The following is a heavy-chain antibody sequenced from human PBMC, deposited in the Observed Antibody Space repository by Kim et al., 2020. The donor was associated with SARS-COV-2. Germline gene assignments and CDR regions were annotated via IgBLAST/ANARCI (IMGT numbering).Heavy chain of an antibody. J-gene: IGHJ4*02. Sequence: GGSLRLSCAASGFTFSSYGMHWVRQAPGKGLEWVAVISYDGSNKYYADSVKGRFTISRDNSKNTLYLQMNSLRAEDTAVYYCAKVRIWAYDSSGTEFDYWGQGTLVTVSS. CDR1: GFTFSSYG. D-gene: IGHD3-22*01. CDR2: ISYDGSNK. CDR3: AKVRIWAYDSSGTEFDY. V-gene: IGHV3-30*18.